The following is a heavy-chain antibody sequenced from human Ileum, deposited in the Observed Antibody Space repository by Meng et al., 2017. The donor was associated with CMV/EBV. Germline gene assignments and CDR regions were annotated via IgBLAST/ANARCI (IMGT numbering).Heavy chain of an antibody. J-gene: IGHJ5*02. CDR3: ARSGSPPNGLFPEQGFDP. D-gene: IGHD2-8*01. V-gene: IGHV3-53*01. CDR1: GFSVGSNY. CDR2: IYVNGKT. Sequence: GESLKFSCTASGFSVGSNYMTWIRQAPERGLEWVSVIYVNGKTQYADSVKGRFTISRDSSMNTLYLQMNSLRVEDTAIYYCARSGSPPNGLFPEQGFDPWGQGTLVTVS.